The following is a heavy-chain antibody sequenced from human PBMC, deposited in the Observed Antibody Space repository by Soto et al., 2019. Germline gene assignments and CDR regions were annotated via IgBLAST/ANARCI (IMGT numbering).Heavy chain of an antibody. CDR2: INAGNGNT. V-gene: IGHV1-3*01. J-gene: IGHJ5*02. D-gene: IGHD3-3*01. CDR1: GYTFTSYA. Sequence: GASVKVSCKASGYTFTSYAMHWVRQAPGQRLEWMGWINAGNGNTKYSQKFQGRVTITRDTSASTAYMELSSLRSEDTAVYYCARGVGSSITICGVVNDNWFDPWGQGTLVTVSS. CDR3: ARGVGSSITICGVVNDNWFDP.